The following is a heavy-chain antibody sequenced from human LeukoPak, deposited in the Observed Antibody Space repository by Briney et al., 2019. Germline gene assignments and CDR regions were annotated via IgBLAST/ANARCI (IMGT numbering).Heavy chain of an antibody. CDR2: ISHSGST. V-gene: IGHV4-34*01. J-gene: IGHJ4*02. CDR3: ARRRWFDY. Sequence: SETLSPTSAANGGSFSGYSWSGFRQPPGKGLEWIGEISHSGSTNYNPSLKSRVTISVDTSKSQFSLKLSPVTAADTAVYYCARRRWFDYWGQGTLVTVSS. CDR1: GGSFSGYS. D-gene: IGHD3-3*01.